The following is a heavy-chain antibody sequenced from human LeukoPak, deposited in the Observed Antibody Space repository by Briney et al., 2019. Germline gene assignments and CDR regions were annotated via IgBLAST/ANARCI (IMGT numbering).Heavy chain of an antibody. J-gene: IGHJ4*02. D-gene: IGHD6-13*01. CDR2: TYYRSKWYN. Sequence: SQTLSLTCAISGDSVSSNSAAWNWIRQSPSRGLEWLGRTYYRSKWYNDYAVSVKSRITINPDTSKNQFSLQLNSVTPEDTAVYYCARGKIQLRLLSSSWYLLDYWGQGTLVTVSS. CDR3: ARGKIQLRLLSSSWYLLDY. CDR1: GDSVSSNSAA. V-gene: IGHV6-1*01.